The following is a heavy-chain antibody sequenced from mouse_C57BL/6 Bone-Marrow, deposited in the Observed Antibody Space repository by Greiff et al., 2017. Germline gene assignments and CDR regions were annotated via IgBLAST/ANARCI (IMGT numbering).Heavy chain of an antibody. D-gene: IGHD2-1*01. CDR2: IDPANGNT. Sequence: VHVKQSVAELVRPGASVKLSCTASGFNIKNTYMHWVKQRPEQGLEWIGRIDPANGNTKYAPKFQGKATITADTSSNTAYLQLSSLTSEDTAIYDGAGGNYPSCGYCGVWGAGTAVTGSA. CDR1: GFNIKNTY. CDR3: AGGNYPSCGYCGV. V-gene: IGHV14-3*01. J-gene: IGHJ1*01.